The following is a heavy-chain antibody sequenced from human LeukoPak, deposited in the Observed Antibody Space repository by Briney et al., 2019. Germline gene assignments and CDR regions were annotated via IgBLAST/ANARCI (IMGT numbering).Heavy chain of an antibody. CDR2: ISYDGSNK. V-gene: IGHV3-30-3*01. Sequence: GGSLRLSRAASGFTFSSYAMHWVRQAPGKGLEWVAVISYDGSNKYYADSVKGRFTISRDNSKNTLYLQMNSLRAEDTAVYYCARVPYFYDSSPPDYWGQGTLVTVSS. J-gene: IGHJ4*02. D-gene: IGHD3-22*01. CDR3: ARVPYFYDSSPPDY. CDR1: GFTFSSYA.